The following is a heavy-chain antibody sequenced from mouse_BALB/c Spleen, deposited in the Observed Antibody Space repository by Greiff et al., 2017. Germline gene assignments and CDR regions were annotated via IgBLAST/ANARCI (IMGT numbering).Heavy chain of an antibody. CDR1: GFSLTSYG. J-gene: IGHJ3*01. CDR3: ARDHGLLLAY. CDR2: IWAGGST. Sequence: QVQLKQSGPGLVAPSQSLSITCTVSGFSLTSYGVHWVRQPPGKGLEWLGVIWAGGSTNYNSALMSRLSISKDNSKSQVFLKMNSLQTDDTAMYYCARDHGLLLAYWGQGTLVTVSA. D-gene: IGHD2-3*01. V-gene: IGHV2-9*02.